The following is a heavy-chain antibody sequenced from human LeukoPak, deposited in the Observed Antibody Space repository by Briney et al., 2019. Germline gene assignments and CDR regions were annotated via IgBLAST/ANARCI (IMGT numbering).Heavy chain of an antibody. Sequence: GGSLRLSCAASGFTFSNYAMSWVRQAPGKGLEWVSGIGSSGDGTYYVDSVKGRFTISRDTSKSTLYLQMNSLRVEDTAVYYCAKGAGSSPSNWFDSWGQGTLVTVSS. CDR1: GFTFSNYA. CDR2: IGSSGDGT. D-gene: IGHD6-6*01. J-gene: IGHJ5*01. CDR3: AKGAGSSPSNWFDS. V-gene: IGHV3-23*01.